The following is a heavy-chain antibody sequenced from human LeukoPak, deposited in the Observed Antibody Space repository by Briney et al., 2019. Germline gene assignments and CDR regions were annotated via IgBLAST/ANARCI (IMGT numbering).Heavy chain of an antibody. CDR1: GGSFSGYY. CDR2: INHSGST. V-gene: IGHV4-34*01. CDR3: ARGNTIFGVVTPYYYYGMDV. Sequence: SETLSLTCAVYGGSFSGYYWSWIRQPPRKGLEWIGEINHSGSTNYNPSLKSRVTISVDTSKNQFSLKLSSVTAADTAVYYCARGNTIFGVVTPYYYYGMDVWGQGTTVTVSS. D-gene: IGHD3-3*01. J-gene: IGHJ6*02.